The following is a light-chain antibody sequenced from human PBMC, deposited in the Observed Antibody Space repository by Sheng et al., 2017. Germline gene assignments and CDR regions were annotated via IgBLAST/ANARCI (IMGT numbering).Light chain of an antibody. CDR2: AAS. CDR3: QQYDTSPPRT. Sequence: ETVMTQSPATLSVSPGERATLSCRASQRIDSTYIAWYQQKPGQAPRLLIYAASERATGTPDRFSGGGSGTDFTFTISGLEPEDFAVYYCQQYDTSPPRTFGQGTEVEIK. CDR1: QRIDSTY. J-gene: IGKJ1*01. V-gene: IGKV3-20*01.